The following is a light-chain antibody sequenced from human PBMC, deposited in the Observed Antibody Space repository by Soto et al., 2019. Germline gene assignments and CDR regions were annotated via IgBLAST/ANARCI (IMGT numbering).Light chain of an antibody. V-gene: IGLV2-14*01. J-gene: IGLJ1*01. CDR2: DVS. CDR1: SSDVGGYNY. CDR3: SSYTSSSTIV. Sequence: QSVLTQPASVSGSPGQSITISCTGTSSDVGGYNYVSWYQQHPGKAPKLRIYDVSNRPSGVSNRFSGSKSGNTASLTISGLLSEDEAYYYCSSYTSSSTIVFGTGTKLTVL.